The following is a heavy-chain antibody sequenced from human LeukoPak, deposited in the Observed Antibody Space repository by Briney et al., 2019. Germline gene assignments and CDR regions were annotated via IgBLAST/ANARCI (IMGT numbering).Heavy chain of an antibody. Sequence: GKSLRLSCAASGFTFDDYAMHWVRQAPGKGLEWVSGISWNSGSIGYADSVKGRFTISRDNAKNSLYLQMNSLRAEDTALYYCAKARGGIYSGYDYWGQGTLVTVSS. V-gene: IGHV3-9*01. CDR3: AKARGGIYSGYDY. D-gene: IGHD5-12*01. CDR2: ISWNSGSI. CDR1: GFTFDDYA. J-gene: IGHJ4*02.